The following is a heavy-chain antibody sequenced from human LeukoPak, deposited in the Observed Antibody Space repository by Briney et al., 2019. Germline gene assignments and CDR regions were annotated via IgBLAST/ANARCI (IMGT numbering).Heavy chain of an antibody. D-gene: IGHD3-10*01. Sequence: SQTLSLTCTVSGGSISSGDYYWSWIRQPPGKGLEWIGYIYYSGSTYYSPSLKSRVTISVDTSKNQFSLKLSSVTAADTAVYYCARVLYYGSGSYSNWFDPWGQGTLVTVSS. CDR1: GGSISSGDYY. CDR2: IYYSGST. CDR3: ARVLYYGSGSYSNWFDP. V-gene: IGHV4-30-4*01. J-gene: IGHJ5*02.